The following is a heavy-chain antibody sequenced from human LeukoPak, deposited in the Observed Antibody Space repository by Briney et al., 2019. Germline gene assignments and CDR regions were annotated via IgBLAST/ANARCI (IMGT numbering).Heavy chain of an antibody. CDR3: ARVRGYYYYYMDV. CDR1: GYTFTGYY. CDR2: INPNSGNT. J-gene: IGHJ6*03. Sequence: ASVKVSCKASGYTFTGYYMHWVRQAPGQGLEWMGWINPNSGNTGYAQKFQGRVTITRNTSISTAYMELSSLRSEDTAVYYCARVRGYYYYYMDVWGKGTTVTVSS. V-gene: IGHV1-8*03. D-gene: IGHD3-10*01.